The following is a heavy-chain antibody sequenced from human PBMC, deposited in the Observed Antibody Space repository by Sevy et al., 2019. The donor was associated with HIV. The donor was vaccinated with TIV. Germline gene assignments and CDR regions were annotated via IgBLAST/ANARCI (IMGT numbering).Heavy chain of an antibody. CDR2: ISYDGRKK. CDR3: VTASLWGDSGVSHPSFDS. J-gene: IGHJ4*02. D-gene: IGHD2-15*01. V-gene: IGHV3-30*04. CDR1: GFAFNDFA. Sequence: GGSLRLSCAASGFAFNDFAMNWLRQLPGKGLEWVAIISYDGRKKFYADSVKGRFTISRDNSKNVVYLQMNSLRPEDTAVYFCVTASLWGDSGVSHPSFDSWGQGTLVTVSS.